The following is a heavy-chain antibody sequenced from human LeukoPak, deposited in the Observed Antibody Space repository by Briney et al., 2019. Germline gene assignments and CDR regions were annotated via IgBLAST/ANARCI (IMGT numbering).Heavy chain of an antibody. CDR2: ISGSGSTT. CDR1: GVTFSSYA. Sequence: GGSLRLSCAASGVTFSSYAMSWVRQAPGKGLEWVSAISGSGSTTHYADSVKGRFTISRDNSKNTLSLQMNSLRAEDTATYYCAMSSGLYAAFDYWGQGTLVTVSS. D-gene: IGHD6-19*01. V-gene: IGHV3-23*01. CDR3: AMSSGLYAAFDY. J-gene: IGHJ4*02.